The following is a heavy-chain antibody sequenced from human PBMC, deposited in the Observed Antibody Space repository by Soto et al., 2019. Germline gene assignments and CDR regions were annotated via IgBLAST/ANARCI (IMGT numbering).Heavy chain of an antibody. Sequence: EASVKVSCKASGYTFTSYAMHWVRQAPGQRLEWMGWINAGDGNTKYSQKFQGRVTITRDTSASTAYMELSSLRSEDTAVYYCARDRPFYGRAFDYWGQGTLVTVSS. V-gene: IGHV1-3*01. D-gene: IGHD1-26*01. CDR2: INAGDGNT. J-gene: IGHJ4*02. CDR1: GYTFTSYA. CDR3: ARDRPFYGRAFDY.